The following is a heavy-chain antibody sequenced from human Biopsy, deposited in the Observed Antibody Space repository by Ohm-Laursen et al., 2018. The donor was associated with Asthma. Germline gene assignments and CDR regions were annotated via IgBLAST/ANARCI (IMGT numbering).Heavy chain of an antibody. CDR1: GFTFSSYG. CDR3: ARDFYDSSGYLHFDY. V-gene: IGHV3-33*01. Sequence: SLRPSCAAPGFTFSSYGMHWVRQAPGKGLEWVAVIWYDGSNKYYADSVKGRFTISRDNSKNTLYLQMNSLRAEDTAVYYCARDFYDSSGYLHFDYWGQGTLVTVSS. J-gene: IGHJ4*02. CDR2: IWYDGSNK. D-gene: IGHD3-22*01.